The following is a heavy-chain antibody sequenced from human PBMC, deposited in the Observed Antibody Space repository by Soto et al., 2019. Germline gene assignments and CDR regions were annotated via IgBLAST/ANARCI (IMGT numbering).Heavy chain of an antibody. D-gene: IGHD3-22*01. Sequence: QEQLVQSVAEVKKSGSSVKVSCKATGCLFSSYAVSWVRQAPGQGLEWMGGIIPVFDTVYYAQKFQGRVTITADESTNTAYMELSSLRSEDTAMYYCARGGSGYVWFNEFWGQGTLVTVSS. V-gene: IGHV1-69*01. CDR1: GCLFSSYA. CDR3: ARGGSGYVWFNEF. J-gene: IGHJ4*02. CDR2: IIPVFDTV.